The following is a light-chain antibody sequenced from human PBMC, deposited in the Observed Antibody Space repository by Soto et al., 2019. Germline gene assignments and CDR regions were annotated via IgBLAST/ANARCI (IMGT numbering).Light chain of an antibody. Sequence: QSALTQPASVSGSLGQSITISCTGTSSDVGAYNFVSWYQQHPGKAPKLMIYEVTNRPSGVSNRFSGSKSGNTASLTISGLQAEDGAVYYCSSYTSSNTYVFGTGTKLTVL. J-gene: IGLJ1*01. CDR3: SSYTSSNTYV. V-gene: IGLV2-14*01. CDR1: SSDVGAYNF. CDR2: EVT.